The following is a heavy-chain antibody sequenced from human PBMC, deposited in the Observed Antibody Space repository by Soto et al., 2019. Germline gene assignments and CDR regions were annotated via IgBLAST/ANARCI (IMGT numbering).Heavy chain of an antibody. CDR2: IYISGST. Sequence: SETRSLTCTVSGGSISSYYWSWIRQPAGKGRDWIGRIYISGSTNYNPSLKSRVTMSVDTSKNPFSLKLSSVTAADRAVYYCASATRDYGDYGFFDYWGQGTLVPVSS. CDR1: GGSISSYY. CDR3: ASATRDYGDYGFFDY. J-gene: IGHJ4*02. D-gene: IGHD4-17*01. V-gene: IGHV4-4*07.